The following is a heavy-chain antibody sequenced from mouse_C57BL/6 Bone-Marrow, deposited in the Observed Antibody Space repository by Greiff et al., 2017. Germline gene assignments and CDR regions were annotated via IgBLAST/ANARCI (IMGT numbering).Heavy chain of an antibody. CDR3: TTYYPHYYAMDY. Sequence: EVQLQQSGAELVRPGASVKLSCTASGFNIKDDYMHWVKQRPEQGLEWIGWIDPENGDTEYASKFQGKATITADTSSNTAYLQLSSLTSADTAVYYCTTYYPHYYAMDYWGQGTSVTVSS. J-gene: IGHJ4*01. V-gene: IGHV14-4*01. CDR2: IDPENGDT. D-gene: IGHD1-1*01. CDR1: GFNIKDDY.